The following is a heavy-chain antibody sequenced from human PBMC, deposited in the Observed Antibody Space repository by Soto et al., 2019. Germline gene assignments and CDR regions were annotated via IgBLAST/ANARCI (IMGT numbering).Heavy chain of an antibody. V-gene: IGHV3-7*04. J-gene: IGHJ4*02. Sequence: GRSLRLSCAASGFTFSNYLMNWVRQAPGKGLEWVANIKKDGSAKYYVDSVKGRFTLSRDNAKNSLYLQMTSLRADDTAVYYCARGNYYDSNGYYPDYWGQGTLVTSPQ. CDR1: GFTFSNYL. CDR3: ARGNYYDSNGYYPDY. D-gene: IGHD3-22*01. CDR2: IKKDGSAK.